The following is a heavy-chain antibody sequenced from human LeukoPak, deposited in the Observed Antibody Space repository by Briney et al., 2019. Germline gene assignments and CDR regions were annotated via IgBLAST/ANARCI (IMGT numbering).Heavy chain of an antibody. CDR3: ARGGSNDYVWDYFDY. J-gene: IGHJ4*02. CDR1: GGSFSNYY. CDR2: INHSGSA. D-gene: IGHD3-16*01. Sequence: PSETLSLTCAVYGGSFSNYYWSWIRQPPGKGLEWIGEINHSGSANHKSSLKSRVTISVDTAKNQFSLKLNSVTAADTAVYYCARGGSNDYVWDYFDYWGQGTLVTVSS. V-gene: IGHV4-34*01.